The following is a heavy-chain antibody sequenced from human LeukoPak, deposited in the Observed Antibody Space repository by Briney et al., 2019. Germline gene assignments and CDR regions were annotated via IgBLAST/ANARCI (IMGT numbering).Heavy chain of an antibody. D-gene: IGHD2-2*01. V-gene: IGHV3-23*01. CDR2: ISGSGGST. J-gene: IGHJ6*02. Sequence: GGSLRLSCAASGFTFSSYGMHWVRQAPGKGLEWVSAISGSGGSTYYADSVKGRFTISRDNSKNTLYLQMNSLRAEDTAVYYCAKDPARDIVVVPAGMDVWGQGTTVTVSS. CDR3: AKDPARDIVVVPAGMDV. CDR1: GFTFSSYG.